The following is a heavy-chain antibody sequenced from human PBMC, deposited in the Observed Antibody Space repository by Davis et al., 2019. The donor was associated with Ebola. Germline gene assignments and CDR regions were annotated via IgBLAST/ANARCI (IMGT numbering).Heavy chain of an antibody. CDR2: ISSSGSTI. J-gene: IGHJ6*02. V-gene: IGHV3-11*01. Sequence: PGGSLRLSCAASGFTFSDYYMSWIRQAPGKGLEWVSYISSSGSTIYYADSVKGRFTISRDNSKNTLYLQMNSLRAEDTAVYYCARTVKPRHYYGMDVWGQGTTVTVSS. CDR1: GFTFSDYY. D-gene: IGHD4-17*01. CDR3: ARTVKPRHYYGMDV.